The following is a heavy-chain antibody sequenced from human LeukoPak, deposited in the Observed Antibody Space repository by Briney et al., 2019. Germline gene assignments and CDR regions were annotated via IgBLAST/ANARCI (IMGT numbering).Heavy chain of an antibody. D-gene: IGHD3-22*01. J-gene: IGHJ3*02. CDR1: GDSISSGDYY. Sequence: SQTLPLTCTVSGDSISSGDYYWSWIRQPAGKGLEWIGRISSSGSTNYNPSLKSRVTISVDTSKNQFSLKLSSVTAADTAVYFCARGPYSYDSSGAFDIWGQGTMVTVSS. CDR3: ARGPYSYDSSGAFDI. V-gene: IGHV4-61*02. CDR2: ISSSGST.